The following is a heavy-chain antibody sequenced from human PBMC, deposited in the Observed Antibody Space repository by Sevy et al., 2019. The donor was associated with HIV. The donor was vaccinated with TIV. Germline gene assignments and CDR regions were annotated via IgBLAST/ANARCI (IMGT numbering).Heavy chain of an antibody. Sequence: GGSLRLSCAASGFTFRSFSMHWVRQAPDKGLQWVATISYDGTNQYYTDSVKGRFTISRDDSKSSLYLQMNTLRAEDTAVYYCARDAGYSVNWYPRFDPWGQGTLVTVSS. CDR3: ARDAGYSVNWYPRFDP. CDR1: GFTFRSFS. J-gene: IGHJ5*02. V-gene: IGHV3-30*10. CDR2: ISYDGTNQ. D-gene: IGHD6-13*01.